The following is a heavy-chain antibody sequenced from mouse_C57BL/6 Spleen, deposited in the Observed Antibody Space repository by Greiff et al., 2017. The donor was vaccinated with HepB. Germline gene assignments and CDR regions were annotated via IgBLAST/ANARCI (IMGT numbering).Heavy chain of an antibody. J-gene: IGHJ4*01. CDR3: AASYYSNYEAMDY. D-gene: IGHD2-5*01. V-gene: IGHV2-4*01. CDR1: GFSLTSYG. Sequence: VQLQESGPGLVQPSQSLSITCTVSGFSLTSYGVHWVRQPPGKGLEWLGVIWSGGSTDYNAAFISRLSISKDNSKSQVFFKMNSLQADDTAIYYCAASYYSNYEAMDYWGQGTSVTVSS. CDR2: IWSGGST.